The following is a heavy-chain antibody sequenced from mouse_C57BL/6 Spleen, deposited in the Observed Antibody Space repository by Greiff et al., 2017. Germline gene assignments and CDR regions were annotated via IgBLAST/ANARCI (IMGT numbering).Heavy chain of an antibody. Sequence: EVKLVESGGGLVQPKGSLKLSCAASGFSFNTYAMNWVRQAPGKGLEWVARIRSKSNNYATYYADSVKDRFTISRDDSESMLYLQMNNLKTEDTAMYYCVRSIYYGNYYWYFDVWGTGTTVTVSS. D-gene: IGHD2-1*01. V-gene: IGHV10-1*01. CDR2: IRSKSNNYAT. CDR1: GFSFNTYA. CDR3: VRSIYYGNYYWYFDV. J-gene: IGHJ1*03.